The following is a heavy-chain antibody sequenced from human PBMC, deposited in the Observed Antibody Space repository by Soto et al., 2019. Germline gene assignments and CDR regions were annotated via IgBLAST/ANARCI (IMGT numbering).Heavy chain of an antibody. J-gene: IGHJ4*02. D-gene: IGHD6-19*01. V-gene: IGHV6-1*01. Sequence: HTLSLTFAISGDSVSSDIASWNWIRQSPSRGLEWLGRTYYRSKWYDDYASSLRGRITINPDTSKNQFSLLLNSVTPEDTAVYYCAREFRIAVARLDYWGQGALVTGSS. CDR3: AREFRIAVARLDY. CDR2: TYYRSKWYD. CDR1: GDSVSSDIAS.